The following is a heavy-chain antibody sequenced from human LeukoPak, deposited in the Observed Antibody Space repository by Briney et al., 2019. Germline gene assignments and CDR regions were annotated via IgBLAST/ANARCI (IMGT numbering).Heavy chain of an antibody. V-gene: IGHV3-23*01. CDR3: AKVGGSYSDLDY. J-gene: IGHJ4*02. CDR1: GFTFSSYA. Sequence: GGSLRLSCAASGFTFSSYAMSWVRQAPGKGLEWVSAISGSGGSTYYADSVKGRFTISRDNPKNTLYLQMNSLRAEDTAVYYCAKVGGSYSDLDYWGQGTLVTVSS. D-gene: IGHD1-26*01. CDR2: ISGSGGST.